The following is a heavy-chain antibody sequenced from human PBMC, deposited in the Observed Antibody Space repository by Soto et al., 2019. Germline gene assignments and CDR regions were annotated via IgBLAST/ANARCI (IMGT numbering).Heavy chain of an antibody. Sequence: SGLSLRLSCAASGFTCSSYAMHWVRQAPGKGLEWVAVISYDGSNKYYADSVKGRFTISRDNSKNTLYLQMNSLRAEDTAVYYCARDSRSIAAAGPGHYWGQGTLVTVS. V-gene: IGHV3-30-3*01. CDR1: GFTCSSYA. CDR3: ARDSRSIAAAGPGHY. J-gene: IGHJ4*02. CDR2: ISYDGSNK. D-gene: IGHD6-13*01.